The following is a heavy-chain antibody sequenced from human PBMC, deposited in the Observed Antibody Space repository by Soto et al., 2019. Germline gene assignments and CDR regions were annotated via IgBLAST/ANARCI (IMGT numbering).Heavy chain of an antibody. CDR2: IRAYNGNT. J-gene: IGHJ4*02. CDR3: ARGAPPELD. D-gene: IGHD1-7*01. Sequence: ASVKVSYKASGYTFTSCAISWVRQAPGQGLEWMGWIRAYNGNTNYAQKLKGRVTMTTDTSTSTAYMEMRSLRSDDTAVYYCARGAPPELDWGQGTLVTVSS. CDR1: GYTFTSCA. V-gene: IGHV1-18*01.